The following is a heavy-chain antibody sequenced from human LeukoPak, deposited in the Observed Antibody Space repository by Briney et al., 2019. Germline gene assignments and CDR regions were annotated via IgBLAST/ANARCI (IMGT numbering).Heavy chain of an antibody. Sequence: GASVKVSCKASGYTFTSYYMHWVRQAPAQGLEWTGIINPTGGSTSYAQKFQGRVTMTRDMSTSTVYMELSSLRSEDTAVYYCARGVQYGNYYYYMDVWGKGTTVTVSS. CDR1: GYTFTSYY. V-gene: IGHV1-46*01. CDR2: INPTGGST. J-gene: IGHJ6*03. D-gene: IGHD2-2*01. CDR3: ARGVQYGNYYYYMDV.